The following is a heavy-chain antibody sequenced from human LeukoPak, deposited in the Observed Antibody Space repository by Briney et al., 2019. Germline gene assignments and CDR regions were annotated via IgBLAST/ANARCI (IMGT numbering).Heavy chain of an antibody. D-gene: IGHD1-26*01. CDR3: ARDLSGADEGATIDY. CDR2: ISSSSSYI. J-gene: IGHJ4*02. V-gene: IGHV3-21*01. CDR1: GFTFSSYS. Sequence: PGGCLRLSCAASGFTFSSYSMNWVRQAPGEGLEWVSYISSSSSYIYYADSVKGRFTISRDNAKNSLYLQMNSLRAEDTAVYYCARDLSGADEGATIDYWGQGTLVTVSS.